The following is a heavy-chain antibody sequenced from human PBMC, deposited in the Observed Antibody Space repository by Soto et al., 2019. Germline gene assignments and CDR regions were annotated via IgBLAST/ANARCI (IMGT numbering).Heavy chain of an antibody. Sequence: QVQLVQSEAEVKKPGASVKVSCEASGYTFINHGISWVRQAPGQALEWMGWVSGSIGNTKYTQKFQGRVTMTTETSPSTAHMELRNLRSDDTAVYFCARDFYPLAYYFDPWGQGTLVTVSS. CDR2: VSGSIGNT. CDR3: ARDFYPLAYYFDP. CDR1: GYTFINHG. J-gene: IGHJ4*02. V-gene: IGHV1-18*04.